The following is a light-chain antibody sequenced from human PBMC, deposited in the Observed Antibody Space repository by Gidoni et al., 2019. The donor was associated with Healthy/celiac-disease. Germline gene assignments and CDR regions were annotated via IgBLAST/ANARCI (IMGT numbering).Light chain of an antibody. CDR2: WAS. Sequence: DIVLTQSPDSLAVSLGETVTIKSKSSQSVLYSSNNKNDLAWYQQKPGQPPKLLIYWASTRETGVPDRFSGSGSGTDFTLTISSLQAEDVAVYYCQQYYSTPLTFGGGAKVEIK. J-gene: IGKJ4*01. CDR1: QSVLYSSNNKND. CDR3: QQYYSTPLT. V-gene: IGKV4-1*01.